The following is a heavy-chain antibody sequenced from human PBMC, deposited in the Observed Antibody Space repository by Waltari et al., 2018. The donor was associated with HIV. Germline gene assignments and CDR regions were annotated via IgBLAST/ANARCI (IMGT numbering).Heavy chain of an antibody. J-gene: IGHJ4*02. V-gene: IGHV3-48*02. CDR3: ARDLVAPGNFFDY. CDR1: GFTFSSYN. CDR2: SSNSGSVI. D-gene: IGHD5-12*01. Sequence: EVQLVESGGGLVQPGGSLRLSCAASGFTFSSYNMNWVRQAPGRGLEWLSSSSNSGSVIYYADSVKGRVTISRDNAKNSLYLQMNSLRDEDTAVYYCARDLVAPGNFFDYWGQGTLVTVSS.